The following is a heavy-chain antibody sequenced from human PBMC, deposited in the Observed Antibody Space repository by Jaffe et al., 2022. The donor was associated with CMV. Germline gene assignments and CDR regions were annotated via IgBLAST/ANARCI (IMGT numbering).Heavy chain of an antibody. V-gene: IGHV3-23*01. Sequence: VQLLEFGGGLVQPGGSLTLSCAASGFTFGSYAMSWVRQAPGKGLEWVSSISGTGDYIYYTDSVKGRFTVSRDNSQNTVFLQMNNLRAEDTAVYYCAQVRGYKYGNFDYWGQGTLVTVSS. CDR3: AQVRGYKYGNFDY. CDR1: GFTFGSYA. J-gene: IGHJ4*02. CDR2: ISGTGDYI. D-gene: IGHD5-18*01.